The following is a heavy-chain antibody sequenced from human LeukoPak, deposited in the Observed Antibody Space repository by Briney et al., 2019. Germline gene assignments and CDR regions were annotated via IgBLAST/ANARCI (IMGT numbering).Heavy chain of an antibody. Sequence: PSETLSLTCSVSAGSISSRNYYWGWIRQPPGKGLEWIGRIYYSGTTYYNPSLRSRVSMSVDTSKNQFCLKLGSVTAADTAAYYCASSLRYCSSTSCYLGWFDSWGQGALVTVSS. J-gene: IGHJ5*01. CDR3: ASSLRYCSSTSCYLGWFDS. CDR2: IYYSGTT. D-gene: IGHD2-2*01. V-gene: IGHV4-39*01. CDR1: AGSISSRNYY.